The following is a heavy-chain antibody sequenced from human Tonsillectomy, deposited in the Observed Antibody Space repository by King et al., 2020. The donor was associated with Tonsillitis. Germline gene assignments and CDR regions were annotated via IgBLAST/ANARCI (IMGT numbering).Heavy chain of an antibody. CDR2: IFYSGTT. CDR1: GGSISSSSYY. Sequence: LQLQESGPGLVKPSETLSLTCTVSGGSISSSSYYWGWIRQPPGKGLEWIGSIFYSGTTYYNPSLKSRVTISVDTSKNQFSLKLSSVTAADTALYYCASLFYDYRWGTPGGWFDPWGQGTLVTVSS. D-gene: IGHD3-16*01. V-gene: IGHV4-39*01. CDR3: ASLFYDYRWGTPGGWFDP. J-gene: IGHJ5*02.